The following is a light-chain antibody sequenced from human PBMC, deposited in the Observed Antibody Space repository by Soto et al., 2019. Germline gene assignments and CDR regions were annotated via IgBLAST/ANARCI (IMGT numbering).Light chain of an antibody. CDR1: QTIDSW. J-gene: IGKJ1*01. CDR2: KAS. V-gene: IGKV1-5*03. Sequence: DIQMTQSPSTLSASVGDRVTITCRASQTIDSWLAWYQQKPGKAPKVLIYKASKLESGVPSRFSGSGSGTEFTLTISSLQPDDFGTYSCQQYRSQPWTFGQGTRVDIK. CDR3: QQYRSQPWT.